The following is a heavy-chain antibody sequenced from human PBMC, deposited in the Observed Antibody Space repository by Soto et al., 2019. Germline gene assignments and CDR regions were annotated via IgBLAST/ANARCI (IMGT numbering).Heavy chain of an antibody. Sequence: GGSLRLSCAASRFTFSDYGMHSVCQAPGKGLEWVAGISHGATRKSYSDSVKGRFIISRDNSKKMLYLQLNSLRREDTAVYYCAKDWVGGSNRYQLDYWGRGTLVTVPS. CDR2: ISHGATRK. D-gene: IGHD4-4*01. J-gene: IGHJ4*02. V-gene: IGHV3-30*18. CDR1: RFTFSDYG. CDR3: AKDWVGGSNRYQLDY.